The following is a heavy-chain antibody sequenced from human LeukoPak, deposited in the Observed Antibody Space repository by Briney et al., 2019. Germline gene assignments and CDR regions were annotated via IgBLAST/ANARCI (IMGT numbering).Heavy chain of an antibody. D-gene: IGHD1-26*01. V-gene: IGHV1-46*01. CDR2: INPTEGTT. J-gene: IGHJ3*01. Sequence: ASVKLSCKASGYRFTSNYIHWVRQAPGQGLEWMGIINPTEGTTTYAGKFQGRVTMTRDTSTSTVHMELSSLRSEDTAVYYCARPPRGYSATFDFWGQGTVVTVSS. CDR1: GYRFTSNY. CDR3: ARPPRGYSATFDF.